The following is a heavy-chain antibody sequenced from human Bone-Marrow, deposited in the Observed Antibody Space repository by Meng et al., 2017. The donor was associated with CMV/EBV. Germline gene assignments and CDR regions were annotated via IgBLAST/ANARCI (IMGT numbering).Heavy chain of an antibody. CDR2: IYPGDSDT. J-gene: IGHJ4*02. Sequence: KVSCKGSGYSFTSYWIGWVRQMPGKGLEWMGIIYPGDSDTRYSPSFQGQVTISADKSISTAYLQWSSLKASDTAMYYCARSHPYYYDSSGLYEFDYWGQGTRVTVSS. CDR1: GYSFTSYW. CDR3: ARSHPYYYDSSGLYEFDY. D-gene: IGHD3-22*01. V-gene: IGHV5-51*01.